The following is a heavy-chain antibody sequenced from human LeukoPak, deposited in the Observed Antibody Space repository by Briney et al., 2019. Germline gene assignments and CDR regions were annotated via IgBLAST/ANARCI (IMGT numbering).Heavy chain of an antibody. CDR3: ARGPGVPYSSDYYFDY. D-gene: IGHD6-19*01. J-gene: IGHJ4*02. Sequence: GASVKVSCKASGGSFSSFVITWVRQAPGQGLEWMGWINTNTGNPTYAQGFTGRFVFSLDTSVSTAYLQISSLKAEDTAVYYCARGPGVPYSSDYYFDYWGQGTLVTVSS. CDR2: INTNTGNP. V-gene: IGHV7-4-1*02. CDR1: GGSFSSFV.